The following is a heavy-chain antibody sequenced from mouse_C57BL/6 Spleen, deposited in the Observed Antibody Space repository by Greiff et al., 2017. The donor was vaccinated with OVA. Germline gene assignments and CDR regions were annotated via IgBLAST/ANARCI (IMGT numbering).Heavy chain of an antibody. CDR3: AREGDGSSWFAY. J-gene: IGHJ3*01. V-gene: IGHV1-76*01. CDR2: IYPGSGNT. CDR1: GYTFTDYY. D-gene: IGHD1-1*01. Sequence: VKLQQSGAELVRPGASVKLSCKASGYTFTDYYINWVKQRPGQGLEWIARIYPGSGNTYYNEKFKGKATLTAERSSSTAYMQLSSLTSEDSAVYFCAREGDGSSWFAYWGQGTLVTVSA.